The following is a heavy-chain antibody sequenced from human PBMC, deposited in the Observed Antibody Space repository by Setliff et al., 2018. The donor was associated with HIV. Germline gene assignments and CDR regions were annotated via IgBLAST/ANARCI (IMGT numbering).Heavy chain of an antibody. CDR3: ARFEVTPVTTRDS. Sequence: SETLSLTCAFYGESSNDYYWNWIRQPPGKGLEWIGEIHHTGHINNHPSFKSRVTISLDKSTNQFSLKMKPVTAADSVVYYCARFEVTPVTTRDSWGQGTLVTVSS. CDR2: IHHTGHI. V-gene: IGHV4-34*01. CDR1: GESSNDYY. J-gene: IGHJ4*02. D-gene: IGHD4-17*01.